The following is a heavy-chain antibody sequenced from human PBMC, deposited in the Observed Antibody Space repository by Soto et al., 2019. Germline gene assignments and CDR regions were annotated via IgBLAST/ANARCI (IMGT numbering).Heavy chain of an antibody. CDR3: AITLCSGGSCYLEGGMDV. CDR2: IYPGDSDT. V-gene: IGHV5-51*01. J-gene: IGHJ6*02. D-gene: IGHD2-15*01. CDR1: GYSFTSYW. Sequence: PGESLKISCKGSGYSFTSYWIGWVRQMPGKGLEWMGIIYPGDSDTRYSPSFQGQVTISADKSISTAYLQWSSLKASDTAMYYCAITLCSGGSCYLEGGMDVWGQGTTVTVSS.